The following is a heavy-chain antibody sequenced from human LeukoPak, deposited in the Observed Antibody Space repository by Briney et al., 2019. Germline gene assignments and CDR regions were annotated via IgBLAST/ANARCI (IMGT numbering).Heavy chain of an antibody. CDR3: VKGTAGYCSSTSCYGLDY. D-gene: IGHD2-2*01. Sequence: GGSLRLSCAASGFTFSSYAMSWVRQAPGKGLEWVSAISGSGGSTYYADSVKGRFTISRDNSKNTLYLQMNSLRAEDTAVYYCVKGTAGYCSSTSCYGLDYWGQGTLVTVSS. CDR1: GFTFSSYA. J-gene: IGHJ4*02. V-gene: IGHV3-23*01. CDR2: ISGSGGST.